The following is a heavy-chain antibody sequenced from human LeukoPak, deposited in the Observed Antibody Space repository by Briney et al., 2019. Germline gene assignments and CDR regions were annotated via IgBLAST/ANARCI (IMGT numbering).Heavy chain of an antibody. D-gene: IGHD6-13*01. Sequence: SETLSLTCTVSGGSISSYYWSWIRQPPGKGLEWIGYIYYSGSTNYNPSLKSRVTISVDTSKNQFSLKLSSVTAADTAVYYCARQREPGIAAAGLDYWGQGTLVTVSS. J-gene: IGHJ4*02. CDR1: GGSISSYY. CDR2: IYYSGST. CDR3: ARQREPGIAAAGLDY. V-gene: IGHV4-59*08.